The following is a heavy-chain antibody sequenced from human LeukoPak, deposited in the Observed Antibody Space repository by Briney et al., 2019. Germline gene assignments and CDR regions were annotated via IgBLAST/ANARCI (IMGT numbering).Heavy chain of an antibody. CDR1: GYSFTSYW. Sequence: GESLKISCKGSGYSFTSYWIGWVRQMPGKGLEWMGIIYSVDSDTRYSPSFQGQVTISADKSISTAYLQWSSLKASDTAMYYCARHKGGDSSGYYYYGMDVWGQGTTVTVSS. D-gene: IGHD3-22*01. CDR3: ARHKGGDSSGYYYYGMDV. J-gene: IGHJ6*02. CDR2: IYSVDSDT. V-gene: IGHV5-51*01.